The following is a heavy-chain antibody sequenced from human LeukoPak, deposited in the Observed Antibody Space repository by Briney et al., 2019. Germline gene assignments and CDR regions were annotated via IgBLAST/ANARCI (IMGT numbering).Heavy chain of an antibody. J-gene: IGHJ4*02. V-gene: IGHV3-21*01. D-gene: IGHD1-26*01. CDR1: GFTVSSNY. CDR3: ARDLRGEWETQDFDY. Sequence: PGGSLRLSCAVSGFTVSSNYMSWVRQAPGKGLEWVSSISSSSSYIYYADSVKGRFTISRDNAKNSLYLQMNSLRAEDTAVYYCARDLRGEWETQDFDYWGQGTLVTVSS. CDR2: ISSSSSYI.